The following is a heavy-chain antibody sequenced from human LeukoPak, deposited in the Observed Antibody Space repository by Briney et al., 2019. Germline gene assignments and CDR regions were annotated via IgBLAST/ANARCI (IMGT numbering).Heavy chain of an antibody. CDR3: ARVPTSSGWTFDY. D-gene: IGHD6-19*01. J-gene: IGHJ4*02. Sequence: SETLSLTCTVSGYSISSGYYWGWIRQPPGKGLEWIGSIYHSGSTYCNPSLKSRVTISVDTSKNQFSLKLSSVTAADTAVYYCARVPTSSGWTFDYWGQGTLVTVSS. CDR2: IYHSGST. V-gene: IGHV4-38-2*02. CDR1: GYSISSGYY.